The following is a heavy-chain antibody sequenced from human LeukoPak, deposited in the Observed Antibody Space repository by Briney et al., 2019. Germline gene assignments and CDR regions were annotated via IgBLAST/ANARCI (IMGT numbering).Heavy chain of an antibody. J-gene: IGHJ4*02. CDR3: ARDGPRYYDFWSGYYTLDY. CDR2: IIPILGIA. D-gene: IGHD3-3*01. Sequence: SVKVSCKASGGTFSSYAISWVRQAPGQGLEWMGRIIPILGIANYAQKFQGRVTITADKSTSTAYMELSSLRSEDTAVYYCARDGPRYYDFWSGYYTLDYWGQGTLVTVSS. CDR1: GGTFSSYA. V-gene: IGHV1-69*04.